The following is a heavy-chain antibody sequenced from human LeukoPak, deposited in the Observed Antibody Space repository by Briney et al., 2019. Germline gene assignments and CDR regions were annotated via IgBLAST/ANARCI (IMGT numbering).Heavy chain of an antibody. D-gene: IGHD3-22*01. Sequence: GGSLRLSCAASGFTFSSYAMSWVRQAPGKGLEWVSAISGSGGSTYYADSVKGRFTISRDNAKNSLYLQMNSLRDEDTAVYYCARGGGYYDSSGYYGHDWFDPWGQGTLVTVSS. J-gene: IGHJ5*02. CDR1: GFTFSSYA. CDR3: ARGGGYYDSSGYYGHDWFDP. CDR2: ISGSGGST. V-gene: IGHV3-23*01.